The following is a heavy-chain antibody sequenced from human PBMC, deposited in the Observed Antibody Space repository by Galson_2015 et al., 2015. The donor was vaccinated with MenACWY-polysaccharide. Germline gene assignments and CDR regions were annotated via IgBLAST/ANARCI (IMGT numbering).Heavy chain of an antibody. V-gene: IGHV5-51*03. Sequence: QSGAEVKKPGESLKISCTGSGYSFTTYWIAWVRQMPGKGLEWMGIIYPGDSDTRYSPSFQGQVTISADKSISTAYLQWGSLRASDAAMYYCARSRLAAAGNYYFYGMDVWGQGTTVTVSS. CDR2: IYPGDSDT. J-gene: IGHJ6*02. D-gene: IGHD6-13*01. CDR3: ARSRLAAAGNYYFYGMDV. CDR1: GYSFTTYW.